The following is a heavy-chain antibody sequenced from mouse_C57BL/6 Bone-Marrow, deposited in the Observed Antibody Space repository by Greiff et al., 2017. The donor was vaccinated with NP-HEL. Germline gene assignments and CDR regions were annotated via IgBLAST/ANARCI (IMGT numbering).Heavy chain of an antibody. CDR3: ASTRIYYYGSGYFDV. V-gene: IGHV3-8*01. CDR1: GYSITSDY. Sequence: EVMLVESGPGLAKPSQTLSLTCSVTGYSITSDYWNWIRKFPGNKLEYMGYISYSGSTDYNPSPNSRNSIIRDTSTNQYYLQLNSVTTEYTATYYCASTRIYYYGSGYFDVWGTGTTVTVSS. J-gene: IGHJ1*03. D-gene: IGHD1-1*01. CDR2: ISYSGST.